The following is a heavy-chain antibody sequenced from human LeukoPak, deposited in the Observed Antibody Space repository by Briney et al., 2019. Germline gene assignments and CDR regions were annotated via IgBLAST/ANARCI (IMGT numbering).Heavy chain of an antibody. Sequence: PSETLSLTCTVSGGSISSSSYYWGWIRQPPGKGLEWIGSIYYSGSTYYNPSLKSRVTISVDTSKNQFSLKLSSVTVADTAVYYCARRRSSGYYFDYWGQGTLVTVSS. V-gene: IGHV4-39*07. CDR1: GGSISSSSYY. CDR2: IYYSGST. CDR3: ARRRSSGYYFDY. D-gene: IGHD3-22*01. J-gene: IGHJ4*02.